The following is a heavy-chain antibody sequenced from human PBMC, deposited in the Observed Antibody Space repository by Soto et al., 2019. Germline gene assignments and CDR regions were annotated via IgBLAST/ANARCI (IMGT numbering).Heavy chain of an antibody. Sequence: ASVKVSCKASGYTFTSYAMHWVRQAPGQRLEWMGWINAGNGNTKYSQKFQGRVTITRDTSASTAYMELSSLRSEDTAVYYCARRKGYGDHYFDYWGQGTLVTVSS. D-gene: IGHD4-17*01. CDR1: GYTFTSYA. J-gene: IGHJ4*02. CDR3: ARRKGYGDHYFDY. V-gene: IGHV1-3*01. CDR2: INAGNGNT.